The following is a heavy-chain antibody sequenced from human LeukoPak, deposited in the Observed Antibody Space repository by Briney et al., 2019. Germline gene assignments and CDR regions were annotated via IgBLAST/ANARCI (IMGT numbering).Heavy chain of an antibody. CDR1: GGSFSGYY. CDR3: ARRSTSCYFCLDY. Sequence: SETLSLTCAVYGGSFSGYYWSWIRQPPGKGLEWIGEINHSGSTNYNPSLKSRVTISVDTSKNQFSLKLSSVTAADTAVYYCARRSTSCYFCLDYWGQGTLVTVSS. CDR2: INHSGST. D-gene: IGHD2-2*01. J-gene: IGHJ4*02. V-gene: IGHV4-34*01.